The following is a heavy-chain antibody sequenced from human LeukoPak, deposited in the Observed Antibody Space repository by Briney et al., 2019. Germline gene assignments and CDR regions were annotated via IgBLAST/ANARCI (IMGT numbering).Heavy chain of an antibody. J-gene: IGHJ6*04. D-gene: IGHD3-10*01. CDR1: GGTFSSYA. CDR2: IIPIFGTA. V-gene: IGHV1-69*13. Sequence: SVKVSCKASGGTFSSYAISWVRQAPGQGLEWMGGIIPIFGTANYAQKFQGRVTITADESTSTAYMELSSLRSEDTAVYYCASGLYYGSGSYPYYYSGMDVWGKGTTVTVSS. CDR3: ASGLYYGSGSYPYYYSGMDV.